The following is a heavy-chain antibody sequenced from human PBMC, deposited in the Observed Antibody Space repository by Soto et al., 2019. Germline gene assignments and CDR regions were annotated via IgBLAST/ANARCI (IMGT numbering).Heavy chain of an antibody. CDR1: GFTFSSYS. Sequence: GGSLRLSCAASGFTFSSYSMNWVRQAPGKGLEWVSGISWNSGSIGYADSVKGRFTISRDNAKNSLYLQMNSLRAEDTALYYCAKAVGSYGNFDYWGQGTLVTVSS. V-gene: IGHV3-9*01. CDR2: ISWNSGSI. D-gene: IGHD5-18*01. CDR3: AKAVGSYGNFDY. J-gene: IGHJ4*02.